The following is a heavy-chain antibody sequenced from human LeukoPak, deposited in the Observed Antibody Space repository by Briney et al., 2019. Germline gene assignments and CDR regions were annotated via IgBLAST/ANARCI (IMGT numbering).Heavy chain of an antibody. D-gene: IGHD3-10*01. V-gene: IGHV1-2*02. CDR3: ARDYYGSGSYSTDC. CDR1: GYTFTGYQ. Sequence: GASVTVSCKASGYTFTGYQIHWVRQAPGQGLEWMGWINPNNGATNYAQEFQGRVTMTRDTSIGTAYMELSRLKSDDTALYYCARDYYGSGSYSTDCWGQGTLVTVSS. CDR2: INPNNGAT. J-gene: IGHJ4*02.